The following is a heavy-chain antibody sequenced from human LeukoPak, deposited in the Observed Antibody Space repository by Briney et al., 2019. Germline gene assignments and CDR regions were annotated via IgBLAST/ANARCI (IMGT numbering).Heavy chain of an antibody. D-gene: IGHD6-19*01. J-gene: IGHJ5*02. CDR1: GGSISSYY. CDR3: ARVSEAVAGTGWFDP. V-gene: IGHV4-59*01. Sequence: SETLSLTCTVSGGSISSYYWSWIRQPPGKGLEWIGYIYYSGSTNYNPSPKSRVTISVDTSKNQFSLKLSSVTAADTAVYYCARVSEAVAGTGWFDPWGQGTLVTVSS. CDR2: IYYSGST.